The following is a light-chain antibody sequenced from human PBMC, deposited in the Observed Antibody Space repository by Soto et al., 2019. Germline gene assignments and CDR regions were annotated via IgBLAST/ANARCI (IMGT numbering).Light chain of an antibody. J-gene: IGKJ1*01. CDR2: GAS. Sequence: NVLTQFPGPPSLSPGERATLSCRASQSVSSSYLAWYQQKPGQAPRLLISGASSRATGIPDRFSGSGSATDFTLTISRLEPEDFAVYYCQQYGSSPWTFGQGTKVDIK. V-gene: IGKV3-20*01. CDR3: QQYGSSPWT. CDR1: QSVSSSY.